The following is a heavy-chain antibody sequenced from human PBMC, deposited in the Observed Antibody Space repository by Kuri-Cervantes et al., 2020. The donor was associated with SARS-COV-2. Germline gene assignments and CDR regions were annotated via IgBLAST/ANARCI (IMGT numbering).Heavy chain of an antibody. CDR3: ARTFMGYYYYMDV. V-gene: IGHV3-21*01. Sequence: GGSLRLSCAASGFTFSNAWMSWVRQAPGKGLEWVSSISSSSSYIYYADSVKGRFTISRDKAKNSLYLQMNSLRAEDTAVYYCARTFMGYYYYMDVWGKGTTVTVSS. J-gene: IGHJ6*03. D-gene: IGHD3-3*02. CDR1: GFTFSNAW. CDR2: ISSSSSYI.